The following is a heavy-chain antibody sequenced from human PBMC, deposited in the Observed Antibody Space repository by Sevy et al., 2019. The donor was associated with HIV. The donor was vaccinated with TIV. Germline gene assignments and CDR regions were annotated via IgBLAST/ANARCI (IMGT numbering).Heavy chain of an antibody. CDR3: AGDRDITFGGGDAFDI. D-gene: IGHD3-16*01. CDR1: GGTFDTYT. J-gene: IGHJ3*02. V-gene: IGHV1-69*13. Sequence: ASVKVSCKASGGTFDTYTISWVRQVPGQGLEWMGGIIPMFGSAHYAQKFQDRVTITADQSPSTAYMELSSLRSEDTAVYYCAGDRDITFGGGDAFDIWGQGTMVTVSS. CDR2: IIPMFGSA.